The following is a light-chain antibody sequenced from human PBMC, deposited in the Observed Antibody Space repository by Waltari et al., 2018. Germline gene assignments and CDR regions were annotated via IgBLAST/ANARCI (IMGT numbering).Light chain of an antibody. V-gene: IGKV3-11*01. Sequence: EVVLTQSPATLSLSPGERATLSCRASQSVRSYLGWYQQKPGQAPRLLISDTSNRATGVPARFSGSGSGTDFTLTISSLEPKDFAVYYCQQRYSWPPITFGQGTRLEIK. CDR1: QSVRSY. CDR3: QQRYSWPPIT. CDR2: DTS. J-gene: IGKJ5*01.